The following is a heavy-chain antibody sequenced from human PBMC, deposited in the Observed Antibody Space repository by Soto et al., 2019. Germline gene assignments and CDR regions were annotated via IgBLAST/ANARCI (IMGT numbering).Heavy chain of an antibody. V-gene: IGHV5-51*01. Sequence: GESLKISCKGFGYSFTNYWIGWVRQMPGEGLEWMGIISPGDSDTIYSPSFQGQVTISADKSISTAYLQWNSLKASDTAMYYCARPNRGRRKYYFEYWGQGTPVTVSS. CDR3: ARPNRGRRKYYFEY. CDR2: ISPGDSDT. J-gene: IGHJ4*02. CDR1: GYSFTNYW. D-gene: IGHD1-26*01.